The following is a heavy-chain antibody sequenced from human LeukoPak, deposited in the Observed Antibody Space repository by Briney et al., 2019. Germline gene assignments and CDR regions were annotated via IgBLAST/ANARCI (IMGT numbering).Heavy chain of an antibody. Sequence: SETLSLTCTVSGGSISSNNYYWGWIRQPPGKGLEWIGSIYYGGYTYYNPSLKSRVTISVDTSKNQFSLKLSSVTAADTAVYYCARDRGGGEYYFDYWGQGTLVTVSS. D-gene: IGHD4-23*01. J-gene: IGHJ4*02. CDR2: IYYGGYT. V-gene: IGHV4-39*02. CDR1: GGSISSNNYY. CDR3: ARDRGGGEYYFDY.